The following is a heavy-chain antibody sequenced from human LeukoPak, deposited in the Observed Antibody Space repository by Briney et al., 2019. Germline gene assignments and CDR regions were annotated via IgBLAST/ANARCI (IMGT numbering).Heavy chain of an antibody. J-gene: IGHJ4*02. D-gene: IGHD6-6*01. CDR1: GYTFTGHY. CDR3: ARLVSDYYFDY. Sequence: ASVKVSCKASGYTFTGHYMHWVRQAPGQGLEWMGWISAYNGNTNYAQKLQGRVTMTTDTSTSTAYMELRSLRSDDTAVYYCARLVSDYYFDYWGQGTLVTVSS. V-gene: IGHV1-18*04. CDR2: ISAYNGNT.